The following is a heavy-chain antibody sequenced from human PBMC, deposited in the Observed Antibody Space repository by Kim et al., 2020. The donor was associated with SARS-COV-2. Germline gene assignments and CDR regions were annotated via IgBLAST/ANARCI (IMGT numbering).Heavy chain of an antibody. CDR1: GGSFSGYY. V-gene: IGHV4-34*01. CDR2: INHSGST. Sequence: SETLSLTCAVYGGSFSGYYWSWIRQPPGKGLEWIGEINHSGSTNYNPSLKSRVTISVDTSKNQFSLKLSSVTAADTAVYYCARFSYGDPWADAFDIWGQGTMVTVSS. CDR3: ARFSYGDPWADAFDI. D-gene: IGHD4-17*01. J-gene: IGHJ3*02.